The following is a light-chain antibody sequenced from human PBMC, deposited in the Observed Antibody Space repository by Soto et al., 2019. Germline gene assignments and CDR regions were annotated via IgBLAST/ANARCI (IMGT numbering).Light chain of an antibody. CDR3: QQFSHYPYT. CDR1: YGISSS. J-gene: IGKJ2*01. V-gene: IGKV1-9*01. CDR2: DSS. Sequence: DIQLTQSPSFLSASVEDRVTISCRASYGISSSLAWYQQEPGKPPKLLIYDSSTLQTGVPSRFTGSGSGRKFTLTISGLQFGDFATYFCQQFSHYPYTFGQGTKLEI.